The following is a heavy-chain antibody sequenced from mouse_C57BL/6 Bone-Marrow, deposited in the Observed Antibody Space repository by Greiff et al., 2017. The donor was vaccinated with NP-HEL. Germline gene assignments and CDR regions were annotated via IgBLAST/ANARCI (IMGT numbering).Heavy chain of an antibody. CDR2: IYPRSGNT. CDR1: GYTFTSYG. J-gene: IGHJ3*01. D-gene: IGHD1-1*01. CDR3: ARESITTVVAPFAY. Sequence: QVQLKESGAELARPGASVKLSCKASGYTFTSYGISWVKQRTGQGLEWIGEIYPRSGNTYYNEKFKGKATLTADKSSSTAYMELRSLTSEDSAVYFCARESITTVVAPFAYWGQGTLVTVSA. V-gene: IGHV1-81*01.